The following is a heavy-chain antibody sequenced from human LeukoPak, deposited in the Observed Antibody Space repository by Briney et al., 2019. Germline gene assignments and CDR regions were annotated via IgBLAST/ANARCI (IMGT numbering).Heavy chain of an antibody. CDR2: IYHSGST. J-gene: IGHJ5*02. D-gene: IGHD3-16*02. Sequence: PSQTLSLTCTVSGGSISSGGYYWSWIRQHPGKGLEWIGSIYHSGSTYYNPSLKSRVTISVDTSKNQFSLKLSSVTAADTAVYYCASSDDYVWGSYRPPGWFDPWGQGTLVTVSS. CDR3: ASSDDYVWGSYRPPGWFDP. CDR1: GGSISSGGYY. V-gene: IGHV4-30-2*03.